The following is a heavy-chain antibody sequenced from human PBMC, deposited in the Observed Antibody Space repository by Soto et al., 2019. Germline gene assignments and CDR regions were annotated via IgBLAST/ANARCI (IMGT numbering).Heavy chain of an antibody. CDR1: GFTFSSYS. V-gene: IGHV3-48*01. Sequence: GGSLRLSCAASGFTFSSYSMNWVRQAPGKGLEWVSYISSSSSTIYYADSVKSRFTISRDNAKNSLYLQMNSLRAEDTAVYYCARDRGAPSYYYYYMDVWGKGTTVTVSS. D-gene: IGHD3-10*01. CDR2: ISSSSSTI. J-gene: IGHJ6*03. CDR3: ARDRGAPSYYYYYMDV.